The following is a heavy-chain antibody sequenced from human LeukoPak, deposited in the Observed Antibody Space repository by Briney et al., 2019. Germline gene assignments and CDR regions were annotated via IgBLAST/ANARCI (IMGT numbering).Heavy chain of an antibody. CDR2: ISSSGSTI. CDR3: AREGYYDSSGYWVH. D-gene: IGHD3-22*01. CDR1: GFTFSSYE. Sequence: GGSLRLSCAASGFTFSSYEMNWVRQAPGKGLEWVSYISSSGSTIYYADSVKGRFTISRDNAKNSLYLQMNSLRAEDTAVYYCAREGYYDSSGYWVHWGQGTLVTVSS. J-gene: IGHJ4*02. V-gene: IGHV3-48*03.